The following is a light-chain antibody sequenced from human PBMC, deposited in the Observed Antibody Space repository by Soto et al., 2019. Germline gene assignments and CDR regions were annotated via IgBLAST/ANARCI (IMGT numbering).Light chain of an antibody. Sequence: EIVMTQSPATLSVSPGERATLSCRASQSVSNNVAWYQQKHGQPPRLLVYDASTRATGVPARFIGSGSGTDFFFPISSRKAEVVAVYYCQQYNIWGSFGGGTKVELK. V-gene: IGKV3-15*01. CDR2: DAS. J-gene: IGKJ4*01. CDR1: QSVSNN. CDR3: QQYNIWGS.